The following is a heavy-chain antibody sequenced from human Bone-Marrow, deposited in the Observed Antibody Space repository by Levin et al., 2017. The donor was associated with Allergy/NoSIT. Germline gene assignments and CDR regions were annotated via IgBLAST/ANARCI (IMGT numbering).Heavy chain of an antibody. D-gene: IGHD3-22*01. Sequence: LSLTCAASGFTFSTYGMNWVRHTSGKGLEWVSAISGSGDKTHYADSVKGRFTVSRDNSKNTLFLQMHSLGVEDTATYYCAKAGVGGSGWYLELESWGQGTLVTVSS. CDR1: GFTFSTYG. CDR3: AKAGVGGSGWYLELES. V-gene: IGHV3-23*01. J-gene: IGHJ4*02. CDR2: ISGSGDKT.